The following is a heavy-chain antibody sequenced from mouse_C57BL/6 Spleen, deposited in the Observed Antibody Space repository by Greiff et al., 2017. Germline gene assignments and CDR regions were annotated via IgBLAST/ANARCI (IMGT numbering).Heavy chain of an antibody. CDR2: IWGGGST. Sequence: VKLMESGPGLVAPSQSLSITCTVSGFSLTSYGVDWVRQPPGKGLEWLGVIWGGGSTNYYSARMSRLCISKDNSKSQVFLKMNSLQTDDTAIFYCARHGYDGIYYDMGCWGQRTAVTVSA. CDR3: ARHGYDGIYYDMGC. V-gene: IGHV2-9*01. D-gene: IGHD2-2*01. J-gene: IGHJ4*01. CDR1: GFSLTSYG.